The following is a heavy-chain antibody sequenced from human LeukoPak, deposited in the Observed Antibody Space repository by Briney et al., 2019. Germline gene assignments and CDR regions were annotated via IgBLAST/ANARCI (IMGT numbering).Heavy chain of an antibody. D-gene: IGHD5-24*01. CDR1: GYTFTGHY. V-gene: IGHV1-2*02. Sequence: EASVKVSCKASGYTFTGHYMHWVRQAPGQGLEWMGWINPNSGGTNYAQKLQGRVTMTTDTSTSTAYMELRSLRSDDTAVYYCARGRRDGYNRLFDYWGQGTLVTVSS. J-gene: IGHJ4*02. CDR2: INPNSGGT. CDR3: ARGRRDGYNRLFDY.